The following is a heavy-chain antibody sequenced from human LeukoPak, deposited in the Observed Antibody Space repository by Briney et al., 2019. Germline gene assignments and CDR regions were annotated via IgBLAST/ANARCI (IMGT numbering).Heavy chain of an antibody. J-gene: IGHJ4*01. D-gene: IGHD2-21*01. CDR2: IYYSGST. V-gene: IGHV4-59*08. CDR3: AIQRYVVVIASRIFDY. Sequence: PSESPSPALSIASPSVVTTGAGSARQPPGKGLEWIGYIYYSGSTNYNPSLKSRVTISVDSSKNQSSLKLSSVTGHDYVLLCSAIQRYVVVIASRIFDYWG. CDR1: ASPSVVTT.